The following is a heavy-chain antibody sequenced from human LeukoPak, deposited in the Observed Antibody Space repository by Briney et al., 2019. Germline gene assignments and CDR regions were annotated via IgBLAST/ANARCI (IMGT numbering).Heavy chain of an antibody. D-gene: IGHD3-9*01. Sequence: PSETLSLTCAVSGVAISRGGYAWNWIRQPPGKGLEWIAYIYHSGTTHYNPSLKSRATISVDTSKNQFSLKLSSVTAADTAVYYCARISLTGYAPISGYFDYWGQGTLVTVSS. CDR2: IYHSGTT. CDR3: ARISLTGYAPISGYFDY. V-gene: IGHV4-30-4*07. CDR1: GVAISRGGYA. J-gene: IGHJ4*02.